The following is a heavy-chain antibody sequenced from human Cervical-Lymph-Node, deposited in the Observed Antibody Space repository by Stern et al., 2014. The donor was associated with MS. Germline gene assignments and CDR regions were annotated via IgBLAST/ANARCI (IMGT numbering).Heavy chain of an antibody. CDR3: ARGPYCSSTSCYTNGYYFYGMDV. J-gene: IGHJ6*02. Sequence: VHLVESGPEVKKPGASVKVSCKSSGYTFTSFGISWVRRAPGQGLEWMGWISGYNGNTKYSQKFQGRVTLTTDTSTSTAHMDLTSLRSDDTAMYYCARGPYCSSTSCYTNGYYFYGMDVWGQGTTVTVS. V-gene: IGHV1-18*01. D-gene: IGHD2-2*02. CDR1: GYTFTSFG. CDR2: ISGYNGNT.